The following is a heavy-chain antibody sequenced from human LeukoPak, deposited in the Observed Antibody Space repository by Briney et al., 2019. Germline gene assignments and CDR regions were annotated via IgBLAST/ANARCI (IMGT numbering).Heavy chain of an antibody. V-gene: IGHV3-30*03. J-gene: IGHJ6*03. CDR1: GFTFSSYG. CDR3: ASGGYYYYMDV. Sequence: GGSLRLSCAASGFTFSSYGMHWVRQAPGKGLEWVAVISYDGSNKYYADSVKGRFTISRDNSKNTLYLQMNSLRAEDTAVYYCASGGYYYYMDVWGKGTTVTVSS. CDR2: ISYDGSNK. D-gene: IGHD3-16*01.